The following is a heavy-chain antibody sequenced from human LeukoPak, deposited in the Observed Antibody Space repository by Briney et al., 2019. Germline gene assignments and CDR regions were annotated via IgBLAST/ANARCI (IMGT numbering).Heavy chain of an antibody. Sequence: GASVKVSCKASGYTFTSYYMHWVRQAPGQGLEWMGIINPSGGSTSYAQKFQGRVTMTRDTSTSTVYMELSSLRSEDTAVYYCVSVGPTEPSFDYWGQGTLVTVSS. CDR1: GYTFTSYY. J-gene: IGHJ4*02. D-gene: IGHD1-14*01. V-gene: IGHV1-46*03. CDR2: INPSGGST. CDR3: VSVGPTEPSFDY.